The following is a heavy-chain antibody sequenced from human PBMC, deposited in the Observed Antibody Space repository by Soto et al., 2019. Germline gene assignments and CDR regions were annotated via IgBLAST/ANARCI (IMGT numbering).Heavy chain of an antibody. J-gene: IGHJ6*03. CDR1: GGTFSSYT. D-gene: IGHD4-17*01. CDR2: IIPILGIA. CDR3: ARGFSPSDYGDYGFNYYYMDV. V-gene: IGHV1-69*02. Sequence: QVQLVQSGAEVKKPGSSVKVSCKASGGTFSSYTISWVRQAPGQGLEWMGRIIPILGIANYAQKFQGRVTITADKSTSTAYMELSSLRSEDTAVYYCARGFSPSDYGDYGFNYYYMDVWGKGTTVTVSS.